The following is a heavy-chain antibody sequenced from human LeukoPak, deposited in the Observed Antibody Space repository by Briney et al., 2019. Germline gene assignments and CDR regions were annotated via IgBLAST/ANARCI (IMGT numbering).Heavy chain of an antibody. CDR3: ARDYYYDSSGYFDY. D-gene: IGHD3-22*01. Sequence: GGSLRLSCAASGFTFSSHAMSWIRQAPGKGLEWVSYISSSGSTIYYADSVKGRFTISRDNAKNSLYLQMNSLRAEDTAVYYCARDYYYDSSGYFDYWGQGTLVTVSS. CDR1: GFTFSSHA. V-gene: IGHV3-11*01. CDR2: ISSSGSTI. J-gene: IGHJ4*02.